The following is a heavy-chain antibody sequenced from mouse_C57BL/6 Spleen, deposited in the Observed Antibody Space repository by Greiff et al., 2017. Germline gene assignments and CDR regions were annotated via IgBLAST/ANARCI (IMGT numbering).Heavy chain of an antibody. CDR2: INPGSGGT. CDR1: GYAFTNYL. Sequence: QVQLQQSGAELIRPGTSVKVSCKASGYAFTNYLIEWVKQRPGQGLEWIGVINPGSGGTNYNEKFKGKATLTADKSSSTAYMQLSSLTSEYSAVYFCARGGITTVVATGWYYAMDYWGQGTSVTVSS. J-gene: IGHJ4*01. V-gene: IGHV1-54*01. D-gene: IGHD1-1*01. CDR3: ARGGITTVVATGWYYAMDY.